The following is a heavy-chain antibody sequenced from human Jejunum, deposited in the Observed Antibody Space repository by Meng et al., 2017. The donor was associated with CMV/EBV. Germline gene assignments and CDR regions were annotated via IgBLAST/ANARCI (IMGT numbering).Heavy chain of an antibody. CDR3: ARLAAGISWFDP. Sequence: TISGGSMTSGVYYWSWISQHPGKGLEWIGYIYHSGSTYYNPSLQSRATISIDTSKNQFSLKLSSVTAADTAVYYCARLAAGISWFDPWGQGSLVTVSS. J-gene: IGHJ5*02. V-gene: IGHV4-31*02. CDR2: IYHSGST. CDR1: GGSMTSGVYY. D-gene: IGHD6-19*01.